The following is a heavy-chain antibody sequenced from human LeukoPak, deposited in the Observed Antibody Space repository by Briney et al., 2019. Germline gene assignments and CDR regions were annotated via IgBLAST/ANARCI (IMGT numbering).Heavy chain of an antibody. Sequence: ASVKVSCKASGYTFTSYGISWVRQAPGQGLEWMGWVSAYNGNTNYAQKLQGRVTMTTDTSTSTAYMVLRSLRSDDTAVYYCAREYIVGATIYYFDYWGQGTLVTVSS. CDR2: VSAYNGNT. V-gene: IGHV1-18*01. CDR3: AREYIVGATIYYFDY. CDR1: GYTFTSYG. D-gene: IGHD1-26*01. J-gene: IGHJ4*02.